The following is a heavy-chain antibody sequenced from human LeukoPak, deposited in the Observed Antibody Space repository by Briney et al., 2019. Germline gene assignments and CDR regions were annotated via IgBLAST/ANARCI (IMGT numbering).Heavy chain of an antibody. Sequence: PGGSLRLSCAASRFTFSSYAMSWVRQAPGKGLEWVSAISGSGGSTYYADSVKGRFTISRDNSKNTLYLQMNSLRAEDTAVYYCAKGIDSSGYYYGFDYWGQGTLVTVSS. CDR2: ISGSGGST. J-gene: IGHJ4*02. CDR3: AKGIDSSGYYYGFDY. V-gene: IGHV3-23*01. D-gene: IGHD3-22*01. CDR1: RFTFSSYA.